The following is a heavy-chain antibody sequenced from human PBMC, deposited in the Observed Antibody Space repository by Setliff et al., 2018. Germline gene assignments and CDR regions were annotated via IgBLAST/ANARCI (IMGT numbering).Heavy chain of an antibody. V-gene: IGHV4-59*01. CDR1: GGSFSGYY. CDR3: ARLRGAFDY. D-gene: IGHD3-16*01. Sequence: KTSETLSLTCAVYGGSFSGYYWSWIRQPPGKRLEWIGYIYYSGSTNYNPSLESRVTISVDTSKNQFSLRLNSATAADTAVYYCARLRGAFDYWGQGTLVTVSS. J-gene: IGHJ4*02. CDR2: IYYSGST.